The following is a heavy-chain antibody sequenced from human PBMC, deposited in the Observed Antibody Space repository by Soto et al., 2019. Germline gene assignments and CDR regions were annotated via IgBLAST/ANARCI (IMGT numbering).Heavy chain of an antibody. J-gene: IGHJ6*02. D-gene: IGHD3-3*01. CDR3: AKWAYDFWSCQESYYYGMDV. CDR2: ISGSGGST. CDR1: GFTFSSYA. V-gene: IGHV3-23*01. Sequence: EVQLLESGGGLVQPGGSLRLSCAASGFTFSSYAMSWVRQAPGKGLEWVSAISGSGGSTYYADSVKGRFTISRDNSKNTLYLQMNSLRAEDTAVYYCAKWAYDFWSCQESYYYGMDVWGQGTTVTVSS.